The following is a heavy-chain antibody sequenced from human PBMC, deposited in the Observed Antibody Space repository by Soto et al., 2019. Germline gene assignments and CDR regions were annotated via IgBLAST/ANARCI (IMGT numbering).Heavy chain of an antibody. D-gene: IGHD2-2*02. Sequence: EVQLVESGGGLVQPGGSLRLSCAASGFTFSSYWMSWVRQAPGKGLEWVANIKQDGSGKYYVDSVKGRFTISRDNGKNSLYLQMNSLRAEDTAVYYWARPLVVPAAIIVVGWFAPWGQGTLVTVSS. J-gene: IGHJ5*02. V-gene: IGHV3-7*03. CDR1: GFTFSSYW. CDR3: ARPLVVPAAIIVVGWFAP. CDR2: IKQDGSGK.